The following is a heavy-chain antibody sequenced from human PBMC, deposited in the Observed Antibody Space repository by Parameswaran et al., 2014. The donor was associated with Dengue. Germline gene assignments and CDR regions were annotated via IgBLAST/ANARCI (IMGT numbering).Heavy chain of an antibody. CDR1: GFTFSDYY. CDR2: ISSSSSYT. J-gene: IGHJ5*02. D-gene: IGHD2-2*01. Sequence: AGGPSRLSCAASGFTFSDYYMSWIRQAPGKGLEWVSYISSSSSYTNYADSVKGRFTISRDNAKNSLYLQMNSLRAEDTAVYYCARVPSTSLYNWFDPWGQGTLVTVSS. CDR3: ARVPSTSLYNWFDP. V-gene: IGHV3-11*03.